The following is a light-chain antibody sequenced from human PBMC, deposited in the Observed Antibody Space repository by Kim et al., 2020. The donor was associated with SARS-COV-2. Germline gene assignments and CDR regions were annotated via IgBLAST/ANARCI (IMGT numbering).Light chain of an antibody. CDR3: QVWDGITDHPV. J-gene: IGLJ2*01. Sequence: APGHTAMICGGGNDIRRKVLRGYQQRPGQAPVQVISYDSDRPSGIPDRFSGSNSGITATLTISRVEAGDEADYNCQVWDGITDHPVFGGGTKLTVL. CDR2: YDS. V-gene: IGLV3-21*04. CDR1: DIRRKV.